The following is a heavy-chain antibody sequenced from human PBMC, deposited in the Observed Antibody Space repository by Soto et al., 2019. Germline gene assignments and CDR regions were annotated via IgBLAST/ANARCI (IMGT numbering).Heavy chain of an antibody. J-gene: IGHJ4*02. CDR2: IYYSGST. D-gene: IGHD3-10*01. CDR1: GGSISSGGYY. V-gene: IGHV4-31*03. Sequence: QVQLQESGPGLVKPSQTLSLTCTVSGGSISSGGYYWSWIRQHPGKGLEWIGYIYYSGSTYCNPSLKSRVSISVDTSKNQFSLKLSSVTAADTAVYYGAREGWFGELLYWGQGTLVTVSS. CDR3: AREGWFGELLY.